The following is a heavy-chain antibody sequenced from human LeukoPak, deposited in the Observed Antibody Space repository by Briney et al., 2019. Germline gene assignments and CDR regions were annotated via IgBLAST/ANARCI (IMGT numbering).Heavy chain of an antibody. J-gene: IGHJ6*02. CDR1: GVSISSYY. V-gene: IGHV4-59*01. D-gene: IGHD3-22*01. Sequence: PSETLSLTCTVSGVSISSYYWSWIRQPPGKGLEWIGYIYYSGSTNYNPSLKSRVTISVDTSKNQFSLKLSSVTAADTAVYYCARLVADSSGYYDQYYYYYYGMDVWGQGTTVTVSS. CDR3: ARLVADSSGYYDQYYYYYYGMDV. CDR2: IYYSGST.